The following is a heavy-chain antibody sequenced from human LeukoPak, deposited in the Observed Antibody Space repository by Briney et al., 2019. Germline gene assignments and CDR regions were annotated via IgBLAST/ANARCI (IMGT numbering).Heavy chain of an antibody. CDR1: GFTFSSYA. D-gene: IGHD1-26*01. CDR2: ISGSGGST. J-gene: IGHJ4*02. CDR3: ARPINNGNYLFDY. V-gene: IGHV3-23*01. Sequence: AGGSLRLSCAASGFTFSSYAMSWVRQAPGKGLEWVSAISGSGGSTYYADSVKGRFTISRDNPKNTLYLQMNSLRAEDTAVYYCARPINNGNYLFDYWGQGTLVTVSS.